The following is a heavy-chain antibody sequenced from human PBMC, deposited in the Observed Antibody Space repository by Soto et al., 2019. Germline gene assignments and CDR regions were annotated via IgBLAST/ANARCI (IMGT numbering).Heavy chain of an antibody. CDR2: ISGSGGST. CDR1: GFTTSRYA. V-gene: IGHV3-23*01. CDR3: AKILRLRYWLKPDRH. J-gene: IGHJ6*03. D-gene: IGHD3-16*01. Sequence: GRSLRVSCAGSGFTTSRYARSWVRQAPGKGLEWVSAISGSGGSTYYADSVKGRFTISRDNSKNTLYLQMNSLRAEDTAVYYCAKILRLRYWLKPDRHCGKAPPVT.